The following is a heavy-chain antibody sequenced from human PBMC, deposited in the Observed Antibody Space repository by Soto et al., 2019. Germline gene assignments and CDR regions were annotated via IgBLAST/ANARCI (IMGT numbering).Heavy chain of an antibody. Sequence: VASVKVSCKASGYTFTSYGISWVRQAPGQGLEWMGWISAYNGNTNYAQKLQGRVTMTTDTSTSTAYMELRSLRSDDTAVYYCARAPYSSSSFFFDYWGQGTPVTASS. V-gene: IGHV1-18*04. D-gene: IGHD6-6*01. CDR3: ARAPYSSSSFFFDY. J-gene: IGHJ4*02. CDR1: GYTFTSYG. CDR2: ISAYNGNT.